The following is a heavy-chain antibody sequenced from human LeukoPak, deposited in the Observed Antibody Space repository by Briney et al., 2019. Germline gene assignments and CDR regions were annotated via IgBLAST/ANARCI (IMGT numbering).Heavy chain of an antibody. CDR2: INHSGST. Sequence: SETLSLTCTVSGGSISSGGYYWSWIRQPPGKGLEWIGEINHSGSTNYNPSLKSRVTISVDTSKNQFSLKLSSVTAADTAVYYCARSHFSGSYYFDYWGQGTLVTVSS. D-gene: IGHD1-26*01. J-gene: IGHJ4*02. V-gene: IGHV4-39*07. CDR1: GGSISSGGYY. CDR3: ARSHFSGSYYFDY.